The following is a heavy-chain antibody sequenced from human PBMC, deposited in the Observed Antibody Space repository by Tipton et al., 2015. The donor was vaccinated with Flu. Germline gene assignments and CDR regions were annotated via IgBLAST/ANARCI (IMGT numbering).Heavy chain of an antibody. CDR3: ARRYCSGGSCVTGWFDP. Sequence: TLSLTCAVSGYSISSGYYWGWIRQPPGKGLEWIGSIYHSGSTYYNPSLKSRVTISVDTSKNQFSLKLSSVTAADTAVYCCARRYCSGGSCVTGWFDPWGQGTLVTVSS. V-gene: IGHV4-38-2*01. J-gene: IGHJ5*02. D-gene: IGHD2-15*01. CDR2: IYHSGST. CDR1: GYSISSGYY.